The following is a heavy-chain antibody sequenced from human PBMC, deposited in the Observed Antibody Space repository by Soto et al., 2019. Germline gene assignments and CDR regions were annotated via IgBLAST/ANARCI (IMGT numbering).Heavy chain of an antibody. J-gene: IGHJ6*03. D-gene: IGHD1-26*01. CDR2: IYYSGST. Sequence: SETLSLTCTVSGGSISSVGYYWSWIRQHPGKGLEWIGYIYYSGSTYYNPSLKSRVTISVDTSKNQFSLKLSSVTAADTAVYYCARVGVHLHSLYYYMYVWGKGTTVTVSS. CDR3: ARVGVHLHSLYYYMYV. CDR1: GGSISSVGYY. V-gene: IGHV4-31*03.